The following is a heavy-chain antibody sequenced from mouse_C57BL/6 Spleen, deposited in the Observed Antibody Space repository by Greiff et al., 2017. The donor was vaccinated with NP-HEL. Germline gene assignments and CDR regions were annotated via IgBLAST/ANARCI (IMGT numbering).Heavy chain of an antibody. CDR2: LDPHSGGT. Sequence: QVQLQQPGAELVKPGASVKLSCKASGYTFTSYWMHWVKQRPGRGLEWIGRLDPHSGGTKYNATFKRKATLTVDKPSSPASMQLSSLTSEDSAVYYCARGTTVEGYFDVWGTGTTVTVSS. V-gene: IGHV1-72*01. CDR1: GYTFTSYW. CDR3: ARGTTVEGYFDV. D-gene: IGHD1-1*01. J-gene: IGHJ1*03.